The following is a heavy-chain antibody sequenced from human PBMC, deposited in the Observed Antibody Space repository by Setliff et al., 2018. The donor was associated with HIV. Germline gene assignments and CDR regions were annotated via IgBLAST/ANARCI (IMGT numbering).Heavy chain of an antibody. CDR1: GGSISSGSYY. Sequence: SETLSLTCTVSGGSISSGSYYWSWIRQPAGKGLEWIGRIYTSGSTNYNPSLKSRVTISVDTSKNQFSLKLSSVTAADTAVYYCARDRIVVVPAAISYYSYGMDVWG. CDR2: IYTSGST. V-gene: IGHV4-61*02. J-gene: IGHJ6*01. D-gene: IGHD2-2*01. CDR3: ARDRIVVVPAAISYYSYGMDV.